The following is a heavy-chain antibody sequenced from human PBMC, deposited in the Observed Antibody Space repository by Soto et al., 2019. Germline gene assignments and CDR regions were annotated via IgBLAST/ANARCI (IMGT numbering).Heavy chain of an antibody. V-gene: IGHV3-23*01. D-gene: IGHD2-2*02. CDR3: AKEGGLSLVPAAIPSDY. CDR2: ISGSGGST. Sequence: EVQLLESGGGLVQPGGSLRLSCAASGFTFSSYAMTWVRQAPGKGLEWVSSISGSGGSTYYADSVKGRFTISRDNSKNTLDLQMNSLRSGYTAIYYCAKEGGLSLVPAAIPSDYWGQGTLVTVSS. J-gene: IGHJ4*02. CDR1: GFTFSSYA.